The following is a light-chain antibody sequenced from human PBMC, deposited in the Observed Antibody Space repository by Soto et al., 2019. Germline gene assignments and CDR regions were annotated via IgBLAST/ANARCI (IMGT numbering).Light chain of an antibody. J-gene: IGKJ1*01. CDR3: QQYNNWWT. CDR1: QSVSSN. V-gene: IGKV3-15*01. Sequence: EIVMTQSPVTLSVSPGERATLSCRAGQSVSSNLAWYQQKPGQAPRLLIYGASTRATGIPARFTGSGSGTEFTLTISGLQFDDSAVYYCQQYNNWWTFGQGTKVDIK. CDR2: GAS.